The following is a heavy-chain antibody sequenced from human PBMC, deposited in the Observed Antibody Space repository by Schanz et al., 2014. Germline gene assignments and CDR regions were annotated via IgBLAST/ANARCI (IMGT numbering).Heavy chain of an antibody. V-gene: IGHV4-31*03. CDR3: ARDRLAAQGIDS. CDR1: GGSINSDAFY. Sequence: QVQLQQWGAGLLKPSETLSLTCTVSGGSINSDAFYWTWIRQHPGKGLEWVGYIYYSGGTYYSPSHKSRVSISLDTTKNQFSLNLSSVTAADTAVYYCARDRLAAQGIDSWGQGTLVTVSS. D-gene: IGHD6-25*01. J-gene: IGHJ4*02. CDR2: IYYSGGT.